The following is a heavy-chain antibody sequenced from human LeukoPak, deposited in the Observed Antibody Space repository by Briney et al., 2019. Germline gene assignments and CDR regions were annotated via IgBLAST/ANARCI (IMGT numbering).Heavy chain of an antibody. D-gene: IGHD5-18*01. V-gene: IGHV1-69*02. Sequence: SVKVSCKASGGTFSIYTISWVRQAPGQGLEWMGRIIPILGIANYAQKFQGRVTITADKSTSTAYMELSSLRSEDTAVYYCARHVDTAMVIWDHNYYYYGMDVWGQGTMVTVSS. CDR1: GGTFSIYT. J-gene: IGHJ6*02. CDR3: ARHVDTAMVIWDHNYYYYGMDV. CDR2: IIPILGIA.